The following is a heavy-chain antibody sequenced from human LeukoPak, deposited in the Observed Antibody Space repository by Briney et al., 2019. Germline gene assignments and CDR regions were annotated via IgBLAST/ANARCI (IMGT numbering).Heavy chain of an antibody. D-gene: IGHD4-17*01. CDR3: ARVSARGGYGDDYFDY. CDR2: INHSGST. V-gene: IGHV4-34*01. CDR1: GGSFSGYY. J-gene: IGHJ4*02. Sequence: KASETLSLTCAVYGGSFSGYYWSWIRQPPGKGLEWIGEINHSGSTNYNPSLKSRVTISVDTSKNQFSLKLSSVTAAETAVYYCARVSARGGYGDDYFDYWGQGTLVTVSS.